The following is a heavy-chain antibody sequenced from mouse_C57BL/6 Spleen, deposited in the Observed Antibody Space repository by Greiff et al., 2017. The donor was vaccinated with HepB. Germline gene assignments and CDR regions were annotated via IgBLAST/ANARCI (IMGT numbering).Heavy chain of an antibody. CDR3: ARGDDYDD. D-gene: IGHD2-4*01. V-gene: IGHV1-19*01. J-gene: IGHJ2*01. CDR2: INPYNGGT. Sequence: VQLKESGPVLVKPGASVKMSCKASGYTFTDYYMNWVKQSHGKSLEWIGVINPYNGGTSYNQKFKGKATLTVDKSSSTAYMELNSLTSEDSAVYYCARGDDYDDWGQGTTLTVSS. CDR1: GYTFTDYY.